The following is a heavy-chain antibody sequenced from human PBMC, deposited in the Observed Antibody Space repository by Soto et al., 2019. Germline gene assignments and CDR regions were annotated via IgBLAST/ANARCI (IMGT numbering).Heavy chain of an antibody. V-gene: IGHV1-18*01. CDR2: ISAYNGNT. J-gene: IGHJ4*02. D-gene: IGHD4-4*01. CDR3: ARDGRYSNYAGGAYHDY. Sequence: ASVKVSCKASGYTFTSYGISWVRQAPGQGLEWMGWISAYNGNTNYAQKLQGRVTMTTDTSTSTAYMELRSLRSDDTAVYYCARDGRYSNYAGGAYHDYWGQGTLVTVSS. CDR1: GYTFTSYG.